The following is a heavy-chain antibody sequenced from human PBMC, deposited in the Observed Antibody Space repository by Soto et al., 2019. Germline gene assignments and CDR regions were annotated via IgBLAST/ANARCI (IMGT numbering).Heavy chain of an antibody. Sequence: GGSLRLSCAASGFTVSSNYMSWVRQAPGKGLEWVSVIYSGGSTYYADSVKGRFTISRDNSKNTLYLQMNSLRAEDTAVYYCARAIRYCSGGSCVDQYYFDYWGQGTLVTVSS. V-gene: IGHV3-66*01. CDR2: IYSGGST. CDR1: GFTVSSNY. CDR3: ARAIRYCSGGSCVDQYYFDY. D-gene: IGHD2-15*01. J-gene: IGHJ4*02.